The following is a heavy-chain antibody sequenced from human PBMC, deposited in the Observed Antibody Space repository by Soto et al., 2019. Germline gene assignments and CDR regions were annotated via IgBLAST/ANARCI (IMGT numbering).Heavy chain of an antibody. J-gene: IGHJ4*02. CDR3: AKLVIGYCSGNTCDDY. V-gene: IGHV3-30*18. D-gene: IGHD2-15*01. CDR2: ISYDSSNK. CDR1: GFTFSYG. Sequence: VQLLASGGGLIQPGGSLRLSCAASGFTFSYGIHWLRQAPGKGLEWVAYISYDSSNKFYGDSVKGRFTISRDNSKNTQFLQMNSLRAEDTAVYYCAKLVIGYCSGNTCDDYWGQGTLVAVSS.